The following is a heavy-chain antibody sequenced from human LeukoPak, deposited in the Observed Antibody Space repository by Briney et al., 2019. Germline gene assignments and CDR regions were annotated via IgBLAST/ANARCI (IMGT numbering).Heavy chain of an antibody. CDR2: INSDGSST. CDR1: GFTFSSYW. D-gene: IGHD4-17*01. CDR3: AKWPVRSKFDY. V-gene: IGHV3-74*01. Sequence: GGSLRLSCAASGFTFSSYWMHWVRQAPGKGLVWVSRINSDGSSTSYADSVKGRFTISRDNAKNTLYLQMNSLRAEDTAVYYCAKWPVRSKFDYWGQGTLVTVSS. J-gene: IGHJ4*02.